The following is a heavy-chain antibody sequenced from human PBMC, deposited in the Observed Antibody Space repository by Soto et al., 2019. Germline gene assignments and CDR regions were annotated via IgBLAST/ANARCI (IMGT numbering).Heavy chain of an antibody. CDR2: IYHSGST. CDR3: ASSAYCGGDCYSWYFDL. CDR1: GGSISSGGYS. Sequence: QLQLQESGSGLVKPSQTLSLTCAVSGGSISSGGYSWSWIRQPPGKGLEWIGYIYHSGSTYYNPSLKGRVPISVARSKNRFSLKLSSVTAADTAVYYCASSAYCGGDCYSWYFDLWGRGTLVTVSS. D-gene: IGHD2-21*02. J-gene: IGHJ2*01. V-gene: IGHV4-30-2*01.